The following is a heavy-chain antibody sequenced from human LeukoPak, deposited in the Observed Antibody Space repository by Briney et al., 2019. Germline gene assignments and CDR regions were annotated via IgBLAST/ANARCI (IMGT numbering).Heavy chain of an antibody. V-gene: IGHV4-34*01. CDR1: GGSFSGYY. Sequence: SETLSLTCAVYGGSFSGYYWSWIRQPPGKGLEWIGEINHSGSTNYNPSLKSRVTISVDTSKNQFSLKLSSVTAADTAVYYCARQGRYCSGGSCYRFSLPPYWGQGTLVTVSS. J-gene: IGHJ4*02. CDR3: ARQGRYCSGGSCYRFSLPPY. CDR2: INHSGST. D-gene: IGHD2-15*01.